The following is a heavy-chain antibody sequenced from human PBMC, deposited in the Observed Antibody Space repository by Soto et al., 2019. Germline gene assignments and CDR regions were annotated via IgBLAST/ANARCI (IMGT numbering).Heavy chain of an antibody. CDR1: GFTFSSYG. CDR2: IWYDGSNK. V-gene: IGHV3-33*01. CDR3: ARGVGPIEYYYYMDG. J-gene: IGHJ6*03. D-gene: IGHD1-26*01. Sequence: GGSLRLSCAASGFTFSSYGMHWVRQAPGKGLEWVAVIWYDGSNKYYADSVKGRFTISRDNSKNTLYLQMNSLRAEDTAVYYCARGVGPIEYYYYMDGWGKGTTVTVYS.